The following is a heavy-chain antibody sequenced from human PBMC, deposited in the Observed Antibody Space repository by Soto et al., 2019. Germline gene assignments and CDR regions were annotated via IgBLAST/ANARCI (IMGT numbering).Heavy chain of an antibody. CDR2: IYYSGST. CDR3: AREVNWISRGVPDAFDI. D-gene: IGHD1-1*01. J-gene: IGHJ3*02. V-gene: IGHV4-31*03. Sequence: SETLSLTCTVSGGSISSGGYYWSWIRQRPGKGLEWIGYIYYSGSTYYNPSLKSRVTISVDTSKNQFSLKLSSVTAADTAVYYCAREVNWISRGVPDAFDIWGRGTMVTVSS. CDR1: GGSISSGGYY.